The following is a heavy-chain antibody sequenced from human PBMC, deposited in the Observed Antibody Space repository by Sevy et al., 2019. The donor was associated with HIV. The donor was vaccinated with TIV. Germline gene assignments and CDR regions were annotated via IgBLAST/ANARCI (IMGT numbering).Heavy chain of an antibody. CDR1: GFTFSKYW. J-gene: IGHJ4*01. CDR3: ARDDGNYYFHY. D-gene: IGHD1-7*01. Sequence: GGSLRLSCAASGFTFSKYWMGWVRQAPGKGLEWVANIKQDAGQKYYLDSVKGRFTISRDNAKNSLYLQMNSLRAEDTAVYFCARDDGNYYFHYWGHGTLVTVSS. V-gene: IGHV3-7*01. CDR2: IKQDAGQK.